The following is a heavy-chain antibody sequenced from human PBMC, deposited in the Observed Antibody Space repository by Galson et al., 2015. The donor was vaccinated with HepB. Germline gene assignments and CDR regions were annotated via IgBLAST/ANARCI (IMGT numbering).Heavy chain of an antibody. CDR3: ARGGVVVPAAMSWFDP. CDR1: GGTFSSYA. V-gene: IGHV1-69*13. Sequence: SVKVSCKASGGTFSSYAISWVRQAPGQGLEWMGGIIPIFGIANYAQKFQGRVTITADESTSTAYMELSSLRSEDTAVYYCARGGVVVPAAMSWFDPWGQGTLVTVSS. J-gene: IGHJ5*02. CDR2: IIPIFGIA. D-gene: IGHD2-2*01.